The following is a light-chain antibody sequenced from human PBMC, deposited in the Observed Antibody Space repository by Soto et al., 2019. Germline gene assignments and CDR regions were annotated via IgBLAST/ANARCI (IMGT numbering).Light chain of an antibody. J-gene: IGKJ1*01. V-gene: IGKV3-11*01. CDR3: QQRSHWPPWT. CDR1: QSVSTY. Sequence: EIVLTQSPATLSLSPGERATLSCRASQSVSTYLAWYQQKPGQPPRLLIYDASNRATGIPARFSGSGSATDFTLTISNLEPEDFAVYYCQQRSHWPPWTFGQGTKVEV. CDR2: DAS.